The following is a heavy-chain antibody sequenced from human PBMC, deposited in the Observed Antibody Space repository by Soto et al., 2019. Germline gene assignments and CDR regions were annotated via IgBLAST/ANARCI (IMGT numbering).Heavy chain of an antibody. Sequence: SETLSLTCSVSGGSISNYYWSWSRQPPGKGLEWIGYIYYSGNTNYNPSLKSRVTISVDTSKNQFSLKLTSVTAADTAVYYCARIRNGGLEDVWGQGTTVTVSS. D-gene: IGHD1-1*01. CDR2: IYYSGNT. CDR1: GGSISNYY. CDR3: ARIRNGGLEDV. J-gene: IGHJ6*02. V-gene: IGHV4-59*01.